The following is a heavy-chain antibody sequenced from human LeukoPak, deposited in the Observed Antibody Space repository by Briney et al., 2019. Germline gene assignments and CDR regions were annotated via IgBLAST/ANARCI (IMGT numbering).Heavy chain of an antibody. CDR1: GFTFSSYS. CDR2: MSNSGENT. D-gene: IGHD4-17*01. CDR3: AKGGASVTRYVDY. Sequence: PGGSLRLSCAASGFTFSSYSMQWVRQTPGKGLEWVGIMSNSGENTFYGEAVKGRFTISRDNSQNTLYLQMNSLTPEDTAVYYCAKGGASVTRYVDYWGQGTLVTVSS. J-gene: IGHJ4*02. V-gene: IGHV3-30*18.